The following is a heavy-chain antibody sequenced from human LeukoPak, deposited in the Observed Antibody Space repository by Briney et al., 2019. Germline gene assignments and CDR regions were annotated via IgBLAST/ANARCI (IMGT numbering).Heavy chain of an antibody. V-gene: IGHV3-23*01. J-gene: IGHJ4*02. CDR1: GFTFSNYA. Sequence: PGGSLRLSCAASGFTFSNYAMSWVRQAPGKGLEWVSAIDGRGIGTYYADSVKGRFTISRDTSKNTLYLQMNSLRAEDTAVYYCAKDRSHYESSSHYYFLPFDDWGQGTLVTVSS. CDR2: IDGRGIGT. D-gene: IGHD3-22*01. CDR3: AKDRSHYESSSHYYFLPFDD.